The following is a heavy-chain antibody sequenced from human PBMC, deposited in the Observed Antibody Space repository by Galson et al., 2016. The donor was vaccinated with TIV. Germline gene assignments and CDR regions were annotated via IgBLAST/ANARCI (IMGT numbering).Heavy chain of an antibody. CDR1: GYTLIEIA. CDR2: FDPEASKT. V-gene: IGHV1-24*01. D-gene: IGHD3-22*01. Sequence: SVKVSCKVSGYTLIEIAMHWVRQAPGKGLEWMGGFDPEASKTIYAQKFHGRVTVTEGTATDTAYMEVNNLRSDDTAVYYCATVAWFPGLSLDSWGQGTLVTVSS. CDR3: ATVAWFPGLSLDS. J-gene: IGHJ4*02.